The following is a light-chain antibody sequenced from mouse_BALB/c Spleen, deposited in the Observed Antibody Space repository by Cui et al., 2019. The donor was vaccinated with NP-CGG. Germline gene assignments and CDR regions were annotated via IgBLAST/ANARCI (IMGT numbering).Light chain of an antibody. CDR3: ALWYSNHWV. V-gene: IGLV1*01. CDR1: TGAVTTSNY. CDR2: GTN. J-gene: IGLJ1*01. Sequence: QAVVTQESALTTSPGEIVTRTCRSSTGAVTTSNYANWVQEKPDHLFTGLIGGTNNRAPGVPARFSGSLIGDKAALTIPGAQTEDEAIYFCALWYSNHWVFGGGTKLTVL.